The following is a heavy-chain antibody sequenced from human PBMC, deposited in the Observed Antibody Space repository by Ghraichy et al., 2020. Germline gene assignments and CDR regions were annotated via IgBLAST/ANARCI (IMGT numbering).Heavy chain of an antibody. V-gene: IGHV4-61*08. Sequence: SETLSLTCTVSGGSVSSAGYYWSWIRQPPGKGLEWIGYIYYSGSTNYNPSLESRVTISLDTSKNQFSLKLSSVTAADTAVYYCARDQTPMCSSTSCPTDAFDIWGQGTMVTVSS. CDR3: ARDQTPMCSSTSCPTDAFDI. D-gene: IGHD2-2*01. CDR1: GGSVSSAGYY. CDR2: IYYSGST. J-gene: IGHJ3*02.